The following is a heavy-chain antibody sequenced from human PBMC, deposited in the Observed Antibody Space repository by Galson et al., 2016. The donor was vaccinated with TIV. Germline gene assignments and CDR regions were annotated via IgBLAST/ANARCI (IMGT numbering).Heavy chain of an antibody. CDR3: ARERDSGYAYYFDF. Sequence: QSGAEVKEPGESLKISCKGSGYRFSNYWIAWVRQMPGKGLEWMGVIYPVDSDTRYSPSFQGQVTISADKSISTAYLRWSSLKASDSAIYYCARERDSGYAYYFDFWGQGTLVTVSS. V-gene: IGHV5-51*03. J-gene: IGHJ4*02. CDR1: GYRFSNYW. CDR2: IYPVDSDT. D-gene: IGHD6-25*01.